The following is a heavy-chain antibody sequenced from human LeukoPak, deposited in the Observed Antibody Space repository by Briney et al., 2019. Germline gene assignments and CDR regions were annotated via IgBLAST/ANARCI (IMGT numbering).Heavy chain of an antibody. CDR3: ARGLHDKHWSAFRYMDV. CDR2: IYYSGST. Sequence: KPSETLSLTCTVSGGSISSSSYYWGWIRQPPGKGLEWIGSIYYSGSTYYNPSLKSRVTISVDTSKNQFSLKLSSVTAADTAVYYCARGLHDKHWSAFRYMDVWGKGTTVTVSS. D-gene: IGHD3-3*01. J-gene: IGHJ6*03. CDR1: GGSISSSSYY. V-gene: IGHV4-39*01.